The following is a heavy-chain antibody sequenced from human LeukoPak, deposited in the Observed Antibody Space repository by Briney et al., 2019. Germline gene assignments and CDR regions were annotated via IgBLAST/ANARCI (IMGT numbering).Heavy chain of an antibody. D-gene: IGHD1-1*01. CDR2: IHYSRST. CDR1: GGSTTSSSYY. J-gene: IGHJ4*02. Sequence: SETLSLTCTVSGGSTTSSSYYWGWIRQPPGKGLEWIGTIHYSRSTYYNPSLKGRVTISVDTSENQFSLKLSSVTAADTAVYYCASSINWYYFDSWGQGTLVSVSS. V-gene: IGHV4-39*01. CDR3: ASSINWYYFDS.